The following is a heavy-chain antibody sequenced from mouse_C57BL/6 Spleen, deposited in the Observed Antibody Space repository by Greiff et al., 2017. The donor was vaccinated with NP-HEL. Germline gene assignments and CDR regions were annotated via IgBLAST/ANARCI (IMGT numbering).Heavy chain of an antibody. CDR1: GFTFSDYY. Sequence: EVKVVESEGGLVQPGSSMKLSCTASGFTFSDYYMAWVRQVPEKGLEWVANINYDGSSTYYLDSLKSRFIISRDNAKNILYLQMSSLKSEDTATYYCARDHHGSSLDYWGQGTTLTVSS. V-gene: IGHV5-16*01. D-gene: IGHD1-1*01. J-gene: IGHJ2*01. CDR3: ARDHHGSSLDY. CDR2: INYDGSST.